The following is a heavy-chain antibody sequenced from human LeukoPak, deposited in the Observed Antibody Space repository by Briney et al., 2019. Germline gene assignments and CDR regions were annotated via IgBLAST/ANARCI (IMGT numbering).Heavy chain of an antibody. Sequence: ASVKVSCKASGYTFTDYYLHWVRQAPGQGLQWMGWINPNSGGTKFAQKFQGRVTMTSDTSIKTAYMELRRLRSEDTALYYCVRGRFRYCSGDVCYSHYLEYSGQGTLLTVSS. J-gene: IGHJ4*02. CDR1: GYTFTDYY. D-gene: IGHD2-15*01. V-gene: IGHV1-2*02. CDR3: VRGRFRYCSGDVCYSHYLEY. CDR2: INPNSGGT.